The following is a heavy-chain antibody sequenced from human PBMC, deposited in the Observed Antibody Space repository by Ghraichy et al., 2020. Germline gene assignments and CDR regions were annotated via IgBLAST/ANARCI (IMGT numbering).Heavy chain of an antibody. CDR3: AKSYCGGDCNLDY. CDR2: ISYDGSYE. Sequence: GGSLRLSCAASGFTFSSYGLHWVRQAPGKGLEWVAGISYDGSYEYYAASVKGRFTISRVNPKNTLYLQMNSLRPEDTAVYYCAKSYCGGDCNLDYWGQGTLVTVSS. V-gene: IGHV3-30*18. CDR1: GFTFSSYG. J-gene: IGHJ4*02. D-gene: IGHD2-21*02.